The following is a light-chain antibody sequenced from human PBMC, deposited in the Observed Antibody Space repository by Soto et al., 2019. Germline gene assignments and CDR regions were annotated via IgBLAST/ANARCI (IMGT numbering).Light chain of an antibody. J-gene: IGKJ4*01. CDR1: QGLLHSNGKTY. CDR3: QQHISWPLT. V-gene: IGKV2D-29*01. CDR2: EVS. Sequence: EIVVTESPHSLSATPGQPASISCKSSQGLLHSNGKTYLYWYVQKSGQPPKLLIYEVSNRFSGVSERFSGSGAGTDFTLTISNLEPEDFAVYYCQQHISWPLTFGGGTKVDIK.